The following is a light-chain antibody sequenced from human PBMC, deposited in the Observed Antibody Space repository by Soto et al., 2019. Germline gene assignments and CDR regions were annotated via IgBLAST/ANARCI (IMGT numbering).Light chain of an antibody. J-gene: IGKJ1*01. CDR3: QQYGSSGT. Sequence: EIVLTQSPGTLSLSPGEIATLSCRASQSVISSYLAWYQQKPGQAPRLLIYGASNRATGIPDRFSGSGSGTDFTLTISRLEPEDFAVYYCQQYGSSGTVGQGTKVDIK. V-gene: IGKV3-20*01. CDR2: GAS. CDR1: QSVISSY.